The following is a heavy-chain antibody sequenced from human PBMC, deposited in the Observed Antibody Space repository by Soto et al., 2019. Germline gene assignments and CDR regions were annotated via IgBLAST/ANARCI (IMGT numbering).Heavy chain of an antibody. Sequence: EVQLLESGGGLVQPGGSLRLSCAASGFTFSSYAMSWVRQAPGKGLEWVSAISGSGGSTYYADSVKGRFTISRDNSKNTLYLQMNSLGAEDTAVYYCAKDADQLLYPYYYGMDVWGQGTTVTVSS. CDR2: ISGSGGST. J-gene: IGHJ6*02. D-gene: IGHD2-2*02. CDR1: GFTFSSYA. V-gene: IGHV3-23*01. CDR3: AKDADQLLYPYYYGMDV.